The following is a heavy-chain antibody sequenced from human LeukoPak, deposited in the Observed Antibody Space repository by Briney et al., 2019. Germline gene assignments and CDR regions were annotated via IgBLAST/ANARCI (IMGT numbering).Heavy chain of an antibody. J-gene: IGHJ6*02. CDR1: GGSISSGGYY. Sequence: SETLSLTCTVSGGSISSGGYYWSWIRHPPGKGLDWIGYIYYSGTTYYNPSLKSRVTISVDTSKNQFSLKLSSVTAADTAVYYCARDPIDCTNGVCPDYYYYGMDVWGQGTTVTVSS. CDR2: IYYSGTT. V-gene: IGHV4-31*03. CDR3: ARDPIDCTNGVCPDYYYYGMDV. D-gene: IGHD2-8*01.